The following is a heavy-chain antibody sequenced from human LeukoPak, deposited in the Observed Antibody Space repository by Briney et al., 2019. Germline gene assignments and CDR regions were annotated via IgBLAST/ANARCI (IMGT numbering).Heavy chain of an antibody. CDR3: TSFYETN. CDR2: ISANGGGT. Sequence: PGGSLRLSCAASGFTFSNYAMSWVRQAPGKGLEWVSAISANGGGTYYADSVKGRFTISRDNSKNTLYLHMNSLRVEDTAVYYCTSFYETNWGQGTLVTVSS. D-gene: IGHD2/OR15-2a*01. V-gene: IGHV3-23*01. J-gene: IGHJ4*02. CDR1: GFTFSNYA.